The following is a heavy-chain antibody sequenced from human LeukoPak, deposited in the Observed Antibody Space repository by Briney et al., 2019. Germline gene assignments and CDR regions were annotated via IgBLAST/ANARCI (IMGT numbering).Heavy chain of an antibody. CDR2: IYSGGST. CDR1: GFTVSSNY. D-gene: IGHD4-17*01. J-gene: IGHJ4*02. CDR3: ARTYGDYVYILGY. V-gene: IGHV3-53*01. Sequence: GGSLRLSCAASGFTVSSNYMSWVRQAPGQGLEWVSVIYSGGSTYYADSVKGRFTISRDISKNTVYLQMNSLRAEDTAVYYCARTYGDYVYILGYWGQGTLVTVSS.